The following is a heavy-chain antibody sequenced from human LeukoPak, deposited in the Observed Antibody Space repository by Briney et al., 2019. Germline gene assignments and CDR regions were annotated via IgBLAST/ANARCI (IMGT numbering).Heavy chain of an antibody. CDR3: AREERGRLWFGQYYYYYMDV. J-gene: IGHJ6*03. CDR2: ISSSSSYI. V-gene: IGHV3-21*04. Sequence: PGGSLRLSCAASGFRFSSYSMKWVRQAPGKGLEWVSFISSSSSYIYYADSLKGRFTISRDNAKNSLYLQMNSLRAEDTALYYCAREERGRLWFGQYYYYYMDVWGKGTTVTVSS. D-gene: IGHD3-10*01. CDR1: GFRFSSYS.